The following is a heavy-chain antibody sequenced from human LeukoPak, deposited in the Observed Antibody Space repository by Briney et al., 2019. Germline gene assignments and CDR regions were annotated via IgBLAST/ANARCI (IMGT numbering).Heavy chain of an antibody. J-gene: IGHJ4*02. D-gene: IGHD3-22*01. Sequence: SETLSLTCTVSGGSISSSSYYWGWIRQPPGKGLEWIGSIYYSGSTYYNPSLKSRVTISVDTSKNQFSLKLSSVTAADTAVYYCARAPRGPSGYYFDYWGQGTLVTVSS. V-gene: IGHV4-39*07. CDR2: IYYSGST. CDR1: GGSISSSSYY. CDR3: ARAPRGPSGYYFDY.